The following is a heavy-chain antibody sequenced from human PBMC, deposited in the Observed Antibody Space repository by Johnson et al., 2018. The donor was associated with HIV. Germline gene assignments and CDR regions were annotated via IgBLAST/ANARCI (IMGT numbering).Heavy chain of an antibody. Sequence: VQLVESGGGVVRPGGSLRLSCAASGFTFDDYGMTWVRQAPGKGLEWVSGINWNGGSTGYAASVPGRFTISRDNAKNSLYLQMNSLRAEDTAVYYCVKEGELTAFDIWGQGTMVTVSS. CDR2: INWNGGST. CDR1: GFTFDDYG. V-gene: IGHV3-20*04. D-gene: IGHD3-10*01. CDR3: VKEGELTAFDI. J-gene: IGHJ3*02.